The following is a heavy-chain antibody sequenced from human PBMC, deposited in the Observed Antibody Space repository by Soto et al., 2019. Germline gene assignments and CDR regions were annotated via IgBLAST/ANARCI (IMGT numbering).Heavy chain of an antibody. CDR2: IYYSGST. CDR1: GGSISSFY. CDR3: ARLNRRSSGGSSATGWFDP. D-gene: IGHD2-15*01. J-gene: IGHJ5*02. Sequence: SETLSLTCTVSGGSISSFYWSWIRQPPGKGLEWIGYIYYSGSTNYNPSLKSRVTISVDTSKNQFSLKLSSVTAADTAVYYCARLNRRSSGGSSATGWFDPWGQGTLVTVSS. V-gene: IGHV4-59*08.